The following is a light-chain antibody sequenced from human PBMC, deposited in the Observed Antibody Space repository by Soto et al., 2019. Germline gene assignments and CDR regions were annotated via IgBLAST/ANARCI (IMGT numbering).Light chain of an antibody. J-gene: IGLJ3*02. CDR2: GNN. CDR3: QSYDRSLSGSV. V-gene: IGLV1-40*01. CDR1: SSNIGSGYD. Sequence: QSVLTQPPSVSGAPGQRVTISCTGSSSNIGSGYDVHWYQQLPGTAPKLLISGNNNRPSGVPDRFSGSKSGTSASLAITGLQAEYEADYYCQSYDRSLSGSVFGGGTQLTVL.